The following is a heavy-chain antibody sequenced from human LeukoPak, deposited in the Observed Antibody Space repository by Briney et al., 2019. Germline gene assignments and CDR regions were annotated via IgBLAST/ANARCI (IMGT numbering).Heavy chain of an antibody. Sequence: GGSLRLSCAASGFTFSSYVMHWVRQAPGKGLEWVAFIRYDGSNKYYSDSVKGRFTISRDNSKNTLYLQMNSLRPEDTAVYYCAKDRPTRRYCSGGSCYSRYFDYWGQGTLVTVSS. J-gene: IGHJ4*02. CDR1: GFTFSSYV. V-gene: IGHV3-30*02. CDR3: AKDRPTRRYCSGGSCYSRYFDY. CDR2: IRYDGSNK. D-gene: IGHD2-15*01.